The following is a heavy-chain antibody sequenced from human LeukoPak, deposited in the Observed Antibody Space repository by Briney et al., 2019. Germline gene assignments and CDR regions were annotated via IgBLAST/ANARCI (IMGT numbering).Heavy chain of an antibody. V-gene: IGHV1-69*05. CDR3: ARGANGLITMVRGVTYNWFDP. CDR1: GGTFSSYA. J-gene: IGHJ5*02. Sequence: ASVKVSCKASGGTFSSYAISWVRQAPGQGLEWMGGIIPIFGTANYAQKFQGRVTITTDESTSTAYMELSSLRSEDTAVYCCARGANGLITMVRGVTYNWFDPWGQGTLVTVSS. D-gene: IGHD3-10*01. CDR2: IIPIFGTA.